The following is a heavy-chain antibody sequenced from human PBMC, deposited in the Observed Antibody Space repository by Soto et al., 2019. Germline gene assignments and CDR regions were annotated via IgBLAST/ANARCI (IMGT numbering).Heavy chain of an antibody. CDR3: AREDSSTSCYDY. CDR2: IIPIFGTA. D-gene: IGHD2-2*01. V-gene: IGHV1-69*13. Sequence: ASVKVSCKASGGTFSSYAISWVQQAPGQGLEWMGGIIPIFGTANYAQKFQGRVTITADESTSTAYMELSSLRSEDTAVYYCAREDSSTSCYDYLGQGTLVTVSS. J-gene: IGHJ4*02. CDR1: GGTFSSYA.